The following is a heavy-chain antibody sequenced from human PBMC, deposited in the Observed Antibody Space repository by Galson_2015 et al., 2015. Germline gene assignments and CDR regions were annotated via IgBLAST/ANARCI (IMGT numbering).Heavy chain of an antibody. J-gene: IGHJ4*02. CDR3: AREGSYKGDY. V-gene: IGHV3-33*01. D-gene: IGHD1-26*01. Sequence: SLRLSCAASGFTFSSYGMYWVRQAPGQGLEWVAVIWYDGSQKYHADSVKGRFTISRDNSQNTLYLQMNSLRAEDTAVYYCAREGSYKGDYWGQGTLVTVTS. CDR1: GFTFSSYG. CDR2: IWYDGSQK.